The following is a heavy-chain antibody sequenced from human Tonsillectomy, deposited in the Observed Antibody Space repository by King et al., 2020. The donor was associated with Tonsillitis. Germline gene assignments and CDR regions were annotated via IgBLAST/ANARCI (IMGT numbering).Heavy chain of an antibody. CDR1: EFSLYTYW. V-gene: IGHV3-7*01. Sequence: VQLVESGGGLVQSGGSLRLSCVASEFSLYTYWMTWVRQAPGKGLEWVANIQEHGGETYYVDAVRGRFTISRDNAKSSVFLQMSSLRADDTAVYYCARGAPGVVHAYDIWGHGTMVTVSS. J-gene: IGHJ3*02. CDR2: IQEHGGET. CDR3: ARGAPGVVHAYDI. D-gene: IGHD2-8*01.